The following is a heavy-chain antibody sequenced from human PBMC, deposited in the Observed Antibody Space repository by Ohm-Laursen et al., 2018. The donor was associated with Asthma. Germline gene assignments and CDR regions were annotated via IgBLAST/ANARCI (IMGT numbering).Heavy chain of an antibody. CDR1: GFIVSTKF. D-gene: IGHD1/OR15-1a*01. Sequence: SLRLSCSASGFIVSTKFMIWVRQAPGKGLDWVSVIFGSTGTNYADSVKGRFTISRDNSKNTTYLQMNSLRAEDTAVYYCAISLTTPGAFDIWGQGTMITVSS. J-gene: IGHJ3*02. V-gene: IGHV3-53*01. CDR2: IFGSTGT. CDR3: AISLTTPGAFDI.